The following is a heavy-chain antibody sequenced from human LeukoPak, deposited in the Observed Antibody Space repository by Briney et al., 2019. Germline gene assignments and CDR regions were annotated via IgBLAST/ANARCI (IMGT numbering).Heavy chain of an antibody. CDR3: AKGGSMIVVVAIDY. D-gene: IGHD3-22*01. CDR1: GFTFSTYA. CDR2: ISGTDGST. J-gene: IGHJ4*02. Sequence: GGSLRLSCAASGFTFSTYAMSWVRQAPGKGLEWVSTISGTDGSTYYADSVKGRFTISRDNSKTTLYLQMNSLRAEDTAVYYCAKGGSMIVVVAIDYWGQGTLVTVSS. V-gene: IGHV3-23*01.